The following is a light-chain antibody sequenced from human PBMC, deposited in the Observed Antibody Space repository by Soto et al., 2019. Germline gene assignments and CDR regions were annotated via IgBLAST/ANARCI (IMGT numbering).Light chain of an antibody. V-gene: IGLV2-14*01. Sequence: QSALTQPASVSGSPGQSITISCTGTSSDVGAYIYVSWYQQHPGKAPKLMIYDITNRPSRVSNRFSGSKSGNTASLTISGLQADDEADYYCTSYSSSDIFYVFGTGTKLTVL. CDR1: SSDVGAYIY. CDR3: TSYSSSDIFYV. J-gene: IGLJ1*01. CDR2: DIT.